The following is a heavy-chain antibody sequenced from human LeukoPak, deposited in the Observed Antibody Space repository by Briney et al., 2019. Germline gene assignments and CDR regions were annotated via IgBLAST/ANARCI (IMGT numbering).Heavy chain of an antibody. D-gene: IGHD2-2*01. V-gene: IGHV4-39*01. Sequence: SETLSLTCTVSGGSISSSSYYWGWIRQPPGKVLEWIGSIYYSGSTYYNPSLKSRVTISVDTSKTQFSLKLSSVTAADTAVYYCGGYCSSTSGYGFDPWGQGTLVTVSS. CDR1: GGSISSSSYY. J-gene: IGHJ5*02. CDR3: GGYCSSTSGYGFDP. CDR2: IYYSGST.